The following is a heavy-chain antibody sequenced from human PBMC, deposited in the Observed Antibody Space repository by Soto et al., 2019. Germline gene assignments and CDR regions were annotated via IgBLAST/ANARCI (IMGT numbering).Heavy chain of an antibody. D-gene: IGHD2-15*01. CDR3: ARHGLVVRFDY. CDR2: IYYSGST. V-gene: IGHV4-39*01. CDR1: GGSISSSSYY. J-gene: IGHJ4*02. Sequence: SETLSLTCTVSGGSISSSSYYWGWIRQPPGKGLEWIGSIYYSGSTYYNPSLKSRVTISVDTSKNQFSLKLSSVTAADTAVYYCARHGLVVRFDYWGQGTLVTVSS.